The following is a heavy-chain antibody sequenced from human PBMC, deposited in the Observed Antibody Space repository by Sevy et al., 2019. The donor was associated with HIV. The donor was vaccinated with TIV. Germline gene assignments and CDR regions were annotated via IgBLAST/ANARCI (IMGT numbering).Heavy chain of an antibody. D-gene: IGHD3-10*01. V-gene: IGHV4-4*07. CDR2: IDTRGDT. CDR3: ARDVAIRGVFPTFYYHYYMDV. CDR1: GASISYYY. J-gene: IGHJ6*03. Sequence: SETLSLTCTVSGASISYYYWSWIRQPAGKGLEWIGRIDTRGDTHYNPSLKGRVTLSLDTSQKHFSLKLTSVIAADTAVYYCARDVAIRGVFPTFYYHYYMDVWGKGTTVTVSS.